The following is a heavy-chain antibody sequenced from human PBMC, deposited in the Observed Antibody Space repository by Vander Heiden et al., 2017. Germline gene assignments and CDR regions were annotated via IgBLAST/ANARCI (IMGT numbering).Heavy chain of an antibody. J-gene: IGHJ4*02. CDR1: GFTFSKYA. CDR2: ISNDGSGT. D-gene: IGHD2-21*01. V-gene: IGHV3-30*04. Sequence: QVQLVESGGGVVQPGRSLRLSCAASGFTFSKYAIHWVRQTPSKGLECLAYISNDGSGTNYADSVRGRFTVSKDISKDTLFLQMNSLRPEDTAVYFCASERWGSGFIDYWGQGTLVTVST. CDR3: ASERWGSGFIDY.